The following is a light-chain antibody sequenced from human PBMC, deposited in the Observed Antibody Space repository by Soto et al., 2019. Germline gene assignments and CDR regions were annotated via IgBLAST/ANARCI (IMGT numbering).Light chain of an antibody. Sequence: QSALTQPPSASGSPGQSVTISCTGTSSDVGGYNYVSWYQQHPGQAPKLMISEVSKRPSGVPDRFSGSKSGNTASLTVSGLQAEDEADYYCSSFAGKNNLVFGGGTQLTVL. CDR2: EVS. CDR3: SSFAGKNNLV. V-gene: IGLV2-8*01. J-gene: IGLJ2*01. CDR1: SSDVGGYNY.